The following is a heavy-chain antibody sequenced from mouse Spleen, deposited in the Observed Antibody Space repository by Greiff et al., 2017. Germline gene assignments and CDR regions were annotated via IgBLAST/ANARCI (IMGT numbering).Heavy chain of an antibody. CDR3: ARGTTTTSSTRYWYFDV. Sequence: VQLKQSGPELEKPGASVKISCKASGYSFTGYNMNWVKQSNGKSLEWIGNIDPYYGGTSYNQKFKGKATLTVDKSSSTAYMQLKSLTSEDSAVYYCARGTTTTSSTRYWYFDVWGAGTTVTVSS. CDR1: GYSFTGYN. CDR2: IDPYYGGT. J-gene: IGHJ1*01. D-gene: IGHD1-1*01. V-gene: IGHV1-39*01.